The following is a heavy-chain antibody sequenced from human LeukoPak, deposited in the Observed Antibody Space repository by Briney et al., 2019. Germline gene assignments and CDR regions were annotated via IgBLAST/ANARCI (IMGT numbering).Heavy chain of an antibody. CDR1: GYSFTSYW. J-gene: IGHJ5*02. V-gene: IGHV5-51*01. CDR2: IYPGDSDT. CDR3: ARQEYCSGASCYTWFDP. Sequence: GESLKISCKGSGYSFTSYWIGWVRQMPGKGLEWMGIIYPGDSDTRYSPSFQGQVTISADKSTSTAYLQWNSLKASDTAMYYCARQEYCSGASCYTWFDPWAREPWSPSPQ. D-gene: IGHD2-15*01.